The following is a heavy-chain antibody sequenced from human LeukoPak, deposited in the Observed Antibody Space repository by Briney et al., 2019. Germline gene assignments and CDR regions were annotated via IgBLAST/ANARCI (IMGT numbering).Heavy chain of an antibody. CDR2: ISNDGNKE. V-gene: IGHV3-30*18. J-gene: IGHJ6*02. CDR3: AKESTGGFYYYGMDV. CDR1: ETTFGQFA. Sequence: GGSLRLSCAASETTFGQFAMYWVRRVPGKGLEWVASISNDGNKEYYADSVKGRFTISRDNSKNTLYLQMNSLRAEDTAVYYCAKESTGGFYYYGMDVWGQGTTVTVSS.